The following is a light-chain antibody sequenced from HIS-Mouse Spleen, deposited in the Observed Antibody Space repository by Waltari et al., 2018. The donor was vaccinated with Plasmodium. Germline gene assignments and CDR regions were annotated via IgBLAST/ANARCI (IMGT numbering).Light chain of an antibody. J-gene: IGKJ5*01. CDR2: DAS. CDR3: QQRSNWPPT. CDR1: QSVSSY. V-gene: IGKV3-11*01. Sequence: EIVLTQSPATLSLSPGERATLSCRASQSVSSYLAWYQQKPGQAPRLLIYDASNRATGSPARFSGSGSGTDFTLTIRSLEPEDFALYYCQQRSNWPPTFGQGTRLEIK.